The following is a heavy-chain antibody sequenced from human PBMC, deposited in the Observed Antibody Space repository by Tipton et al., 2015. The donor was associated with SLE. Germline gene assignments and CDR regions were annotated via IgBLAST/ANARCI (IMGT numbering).Heavy chain of an antibody. V-gene: IGHV5-51*01. Sequence: QLVQSGAEVKKPGASVKVSCKASGYTFTGYYMHWVRQMPGKGLEWMGIIYPGDSDTRYSPSFQGQVTISADKSISTAYLQWSSLKASDTAMYYCARCGTVTRPLGMDVWGQGTTVTVSS. CDR1: GYTFTGYY. D-gene: IGHD4-17*01. CDR2: IYPGDSDT. CDR3: ARCGTVTRPLGMDV. J-gene: IGHJ6*02.